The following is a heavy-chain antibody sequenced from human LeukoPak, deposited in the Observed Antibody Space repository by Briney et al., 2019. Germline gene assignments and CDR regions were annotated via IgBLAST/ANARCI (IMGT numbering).Heavy chain of an antibody. CDR1: GFTFSSYS. CDR3: AKASVDTAMVYY. CDR2: IYYSGST. V-gene: IGHV4-30-4*08. Sequence: LRLSCAASGFTFSSYSMNWIRQPPGKGLEWIGYIYYSGSTYYNPSLKSRVTISVDTSKNQFSLKLSSVTAAGTAVYYCAKASVDTAMVYYWGQGTLVTVSS. J-gene: IGHJ4*02. D-gene: IGHD5-18*01.